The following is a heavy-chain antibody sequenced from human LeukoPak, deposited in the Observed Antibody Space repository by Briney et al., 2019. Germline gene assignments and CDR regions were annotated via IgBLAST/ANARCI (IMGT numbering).Heavy chain of an antibody. D-gene: IGHD6-13*01. V-gene: IGHV3-30*18. CDR3: PKSTYRKVAAAWNWFDP. CDR2: ISYDGSNK. CDR1: GFTFSSYG. J-gene: IGHJ5*02. Sequence: GGSLRLSCAASGFTFSSYGMHWVREAPGKGLEWVAVISYDGSNKYYADSVKGRFTISRDNSKNTLYLQMNSLRAEDTAVYYCPKSTYRKVAAAWNWFDPWGQGTLVTVSS.